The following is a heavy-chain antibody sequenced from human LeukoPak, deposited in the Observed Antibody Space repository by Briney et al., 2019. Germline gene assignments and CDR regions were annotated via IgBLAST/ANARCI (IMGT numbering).Heavy chain of an antibody. CDR3: ARDMNGMDV. CDR1: GGSISSGGYS. J-gene: IGHJ6*02. D-gene: IGHD3-16*01. V-gene: IGHV4-30-2*01. Sequence: TSQTLSLTCAVSGGSISSGGYSWSWIRQPPGKGLEWIGYIYHSGSTYYNPSLKSRVTISVDRSKNQFSLKLSSVTAADTAVYYCARDMNGMDVWGQGTTVTASS. CDR2: IYHSGST.